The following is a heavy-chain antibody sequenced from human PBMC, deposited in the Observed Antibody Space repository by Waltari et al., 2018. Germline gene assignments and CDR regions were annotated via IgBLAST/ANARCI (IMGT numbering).Heavy chain of an antibody. CDR2: IIPIFGTA. D-gene: IGHD6-19*01. CDR1: GGTFSSYA. Sequence: QVQLVQSGAEVKKPGSSVKVSCKASGGTFSSYAISWVRQAPGQGLEWMGGIIPIFGTANYAQKFQGRVTITADESTSTAYMELSSLRSEDTAVYYCASSGGSIAVAGKKNAPAKGELFDYWGQGTLVTVSS. V-gene: IGHV1-69*01. CDR3: ASSGGSIAVAGKKNAPAKGELFDY. J-gene: IGHJ4*02.